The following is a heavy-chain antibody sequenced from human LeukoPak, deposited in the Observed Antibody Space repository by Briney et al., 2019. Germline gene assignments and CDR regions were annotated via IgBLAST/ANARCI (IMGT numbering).Heavy chain of an antibody. Sequence: SETLSLTCTVSGGSIISTTYYWGWIRQPPGEGLEWIGSIDYSGSTYYNPSLKSRVTISVDTSKNQFSLNLSSVTAADTAVYSCASTHYYDSSGYFSAFDIWGQGTMVTVSS. CDR1: GGSIISTTYY. V-gene: IGHV4-39*07. CDR2: IDYSGST. D-gene: IGHD3-22*01. CDR3: ASTHYYDSSGYFSAFDI. J-gene: IGHJ3*02.